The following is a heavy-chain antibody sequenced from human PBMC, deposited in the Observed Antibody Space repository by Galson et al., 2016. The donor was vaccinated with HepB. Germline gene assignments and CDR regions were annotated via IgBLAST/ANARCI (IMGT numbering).Heavy chain of an antibody. CDR3: AGGADILSSYYSWFDP. V-gene: IGHV4-4*02. CDR1: GASITSSNW. D-gene: IGHD3-9*01. Sequence: SETLSLTCDVSGASITSSNWWSWVRQPPGKGLEWIGEIYHSESTNYNPSLKSRVIISVDNFKNQFSLKLTSVTAADKAIYYCAGGADILSSYYSWFDPWGQRILVTVSS. J-gene: IGHJ5*01. CDR2: IYHSEST.